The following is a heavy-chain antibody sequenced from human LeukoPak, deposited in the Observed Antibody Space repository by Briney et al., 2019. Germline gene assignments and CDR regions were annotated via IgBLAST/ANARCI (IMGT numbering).Heavy chain of an antibody. Sequence: PGGSLRLSCAASGFTFSSYAMSWVRQAPGKGLEWVSAISGSGGSTYYADSVKGRFTISRDNSKNTLYLQMNSLRAEDTAVYYCAKKPPIGYDSSGYAFDIWGQGTMVTVSS. V-gene: IGHV3-23*01. CDR1: GFTFSSYA. CDR3: AKKPPIGYDSSGYAFDI. CDR2: ISGSGGST. J-gene: IGHJ3*02. D-gene: IGHD3-22*01.